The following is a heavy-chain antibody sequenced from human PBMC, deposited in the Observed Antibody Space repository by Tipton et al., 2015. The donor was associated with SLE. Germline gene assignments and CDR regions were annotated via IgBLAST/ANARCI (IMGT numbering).Heavy chain of an antibody. J-gene: IGHJ6*02. V-gene: IGHV3-48*03. CDR1: GFNLNNYE. Sequence: SLRLSCAASGFNLNNYEMNWVRQAPGKGLEWVSYISSSGSSRSYADSVKGRFTISRDNSKNTLYLQMNSLRAEDTAVYYCARVLGSYYGMDVWGQGTTVTVSS. CDR2: ISSSGSSR. CDR3: ARVLGSYYGMDV.